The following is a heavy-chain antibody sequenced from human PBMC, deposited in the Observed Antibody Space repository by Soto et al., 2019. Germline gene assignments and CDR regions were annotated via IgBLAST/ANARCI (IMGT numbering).Heavy chain of an antibody. CDR1: GASINGGGYY. Sequence: QVQLQESGPGLVKPSQTLSLTCTVSGASINGGGYYWSWIRQHPGKVLEWIGSIYYSGNTYYSPSLKSRVTISVDTPTNHFSLRLTSVTAADTAVYYCARDPSYGDYSYYGMDVWGQGTTVTVSS. J-gene: IGHJ6*02. D-gene: IGHD4-17*01. CDR3: ARDPSYGDYSYYGMDV. CDR2: IYYSGNT. V-gene: IGHV4-31*03.